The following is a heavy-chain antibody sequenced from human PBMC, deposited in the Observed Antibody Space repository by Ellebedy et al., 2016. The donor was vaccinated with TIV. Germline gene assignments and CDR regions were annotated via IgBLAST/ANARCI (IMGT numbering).Heavy chain of an antibody. CDR3: ARGPRSYYYDY. Sequence: SETLSLTXAVYGGSFSGYYWSWIRQPPGKGLEWIGEINHSGSTNYNPSLKSRVTISVDTSKNQFSLKLSSVTAADTAVYYCARGPRSYYYDYWGQGTLVTVSS. D-gene: IGHD1-26*01. CDR1: GGSFSGYY. J-gene: IGHJ4*02. CDR2: INHSGST. V-gene: IGHV4-34*01.